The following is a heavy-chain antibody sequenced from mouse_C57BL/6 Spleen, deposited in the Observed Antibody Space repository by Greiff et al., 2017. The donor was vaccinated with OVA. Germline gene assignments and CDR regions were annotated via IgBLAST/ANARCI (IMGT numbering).Heavy chain of an antibody. J-gene: IGHJ3*01. V-gene: IGHV5-9-1*02. CDR2: ISSGGDYI. D-gene: IGHD2-3*01. CDR1: GFTFSSYA. Sequence: EVNVVESGEGLVKPGGSLKLSCAASGFTFSSYAMSWVRQTPEKRLEWVAYISSGGDYIYYADTVKGRFTISRDNARNTLYLQMSSLKSEDTAMYYCTRDDDGYYGFAYWGQGTLVTVSA. CDR3: TRDDDGYYGFAY.